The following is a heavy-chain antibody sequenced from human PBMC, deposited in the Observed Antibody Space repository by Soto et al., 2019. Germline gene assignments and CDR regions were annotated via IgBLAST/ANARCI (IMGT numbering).Heavy chain of an antibody. J-gene: IGHJ5*02. CDR1: GFTFSSYS. CDR3: AIHSTYYDFWSGFKPNWFDP. D-gene: IGHD3-3*01. Sequence: GGSLRLSCAASGFTFSSYSMNWVRQAPGKGLEWVSYISSSSSTICYADSVKGRFTISRDNAKNSLYLQMNSLRAEDTAVYYCAIHSTYYDFWSGFKPNWFDPWGQGTLVTVSS. V-gene: IGHV3-48*01. CDR2: ISSSSSTI.